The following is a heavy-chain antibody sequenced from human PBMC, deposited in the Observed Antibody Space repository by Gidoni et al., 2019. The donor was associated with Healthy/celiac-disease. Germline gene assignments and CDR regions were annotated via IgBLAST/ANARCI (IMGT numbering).Heavy chain of an antibody. V-gene: IGHV1-46*01. CDR2: INPSGGST. J-gene: IGHJ4*02. D-gene: IGHD4-17*01. Sequence: QVQLVQSGAEVKKPGASVKVSCTASGYTFTSYYMPWVRQAPGQGLEGMGIINPSGGSTSYAQKFQGRVTMTRDTSTSTVYMELSSLRSEDTAVYYCARAPGPSTTLSFWGQGTLVTVSS. CDR3: ARAPGPSTTLSF. CDR1: GYTFTSYY.